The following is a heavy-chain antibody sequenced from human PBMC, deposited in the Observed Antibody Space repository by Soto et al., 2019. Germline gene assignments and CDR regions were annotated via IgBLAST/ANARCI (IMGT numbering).Heavy chain of an antibody. CDR1: GFTFSSYA. CDR3: AKGNYYDGCFDY. Sequence: LRLSCAASGFTFSSYAMSWVRQAPGKGLEWVSAISGSGGSTYYADSVKGRFTISRDNSKNTLYLQMNSLRAEDTAVYYCAKGNYYDGCFDYWGQGTLVTVSS. J-gene: IGHJ4*02. D-gene: IGHD3-22*01. CDR2: ISGSGGST. V-gene: IGHV3-23*01.